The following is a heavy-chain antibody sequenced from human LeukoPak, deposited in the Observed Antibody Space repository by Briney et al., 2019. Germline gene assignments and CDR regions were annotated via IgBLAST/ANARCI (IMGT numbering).Heavy chain of an antibody. D-gene: IGHD1-26*01. J-gene: IGHJ3*02. CDR3: ARDRGSYFSDAFDI. CDR2: INPNSGGT. CDR1: GYTFTGHY. V-gene: IGHV1-2*02. Sequence: ASVKVSCKASGYTFTGHYMHWVRHPPGQGHEWIEWINPNSGGTNYAQKFQGRVTMTRDTSISTAYMELSRLRSDDTAVYYCARDRGSYFSDAFDIWGQGTMVTVSS.